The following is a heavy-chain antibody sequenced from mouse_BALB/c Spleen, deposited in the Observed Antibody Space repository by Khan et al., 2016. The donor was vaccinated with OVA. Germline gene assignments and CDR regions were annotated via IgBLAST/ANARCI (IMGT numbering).Heavy chain of an antibody. J-gene: IGHJ2*01. CDR3: ARSRGNYRHDH. V-gene: IGHV9-1*02. CDR2: INIYTGEP. D-gene: IGHD2-1*01. Sequence: QIQLVQSGPELKTPGETVKISCKASGYTFTNYAMNWVKQAPGKGLKWMGWINIYTGEPTYGDDFKGRFAFSLETSATTVYLHINNLKNEDMATYYWARSRGNYRHDHWGQGTTLTVSA. CDR1: GYTFTNYA.